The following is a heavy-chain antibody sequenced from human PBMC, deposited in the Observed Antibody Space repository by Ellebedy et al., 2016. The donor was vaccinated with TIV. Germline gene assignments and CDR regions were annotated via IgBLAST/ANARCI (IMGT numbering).Heavy chain of an antibody. CDR1: GFTFSDYS. J-gene: IGHJ3*02. CDR2: ISSSSSYI. V-gene: IGHV3-21*01. Sequence: GESLKISCAASGFTFSDYSMNWVRQAPGKGLEWVSTISSSSSYIYYADSVKGRFTISRDNGKNALYLQMNSLRADDTAVYYCASGAYDIWGQGTTVTVSS. CDR3: ASGAYDI.